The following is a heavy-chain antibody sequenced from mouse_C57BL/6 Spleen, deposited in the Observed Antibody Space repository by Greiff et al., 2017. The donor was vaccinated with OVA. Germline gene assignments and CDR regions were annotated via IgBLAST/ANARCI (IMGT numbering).Heavy chain of an antibody. D-gene: IGHD4-1*01. CDR2: ISDGGSYT. V-gene: IGHV5-4*01. CDR1: GFTFSSYA. CDR3: ARDRKTETWCAY. Sequence: EVKLMESGGGLVKPGGSLKLSCAASGFTFSSYAMSWVRQTPEKRLEWVATISDGGSYTYYPDNVKGRFTISRDNAKNNLYLQMSHLKSEDTAMYYCARDRKTETWCAYWGQGTLVTVSA. J-gene: IGHJ3*01.